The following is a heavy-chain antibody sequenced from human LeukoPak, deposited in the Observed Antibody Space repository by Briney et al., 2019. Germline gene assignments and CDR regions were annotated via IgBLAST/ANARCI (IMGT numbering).Heavy chain of an antibody. D-gene: IGHD6-13*01. CDR2: IYTSGST. CDR1: GGSISSGSYY. J-gene: IGHJ6*02. CDR3: ARRLMSSWGPPSYGMDV. Sequence: PSQTLSLTCTVSGGSISSGSYYWSWIRQPAGKGLEWIGRIYTSGSTNYNPSLKSRVTISVDTSKNQFSLKLSSVTAADTAVYYCARRLMSSWGPPSYGMDVWGQGTTVTVSS. V-gene: IGHV4-61*02.